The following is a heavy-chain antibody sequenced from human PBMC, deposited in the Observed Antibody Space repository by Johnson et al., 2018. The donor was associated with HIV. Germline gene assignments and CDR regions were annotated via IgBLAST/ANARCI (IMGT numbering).Heavy chain of an antibody. CDR1: GFTLSRYD. CDR3: ARDGRDLVTRGSFDV. J-gene: IGHJ3*01. Sequence: VQLVESGGGLVQPGGSLRLSCAASGFTLSRYDMHWVRQATGKGLEWVSAIGTAGDTYYPGSVKGRFTISRENAKNSLYLQMNSLRAGDTAVYYCARDGRDLVTRGSFDVWGQGTVVTVSS. D-gene: IGHD3-9*01. V-gene: IGHV3-13*01. CDR2: IGTAGDT.